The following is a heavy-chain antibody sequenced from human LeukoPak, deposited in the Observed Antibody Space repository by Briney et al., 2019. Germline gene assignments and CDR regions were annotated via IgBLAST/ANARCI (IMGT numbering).Heavy chain of an antibody. Sequence: SETLSLTCAVSGGSFTDYYWTWIRQTPGKGLEWIGEINHVETTNYNPSLKSRVTISVDTSKNQFSLKLTSVTAADTAVYYCARESPPGAFDYWGQGTLVTVSS. CDR1: GGSFTDYY. CDR2: INHVETT. CDR3: ARESPPGAFDY. J-gene: IGHJ4*02. V-gene: IGHV4-34*01.